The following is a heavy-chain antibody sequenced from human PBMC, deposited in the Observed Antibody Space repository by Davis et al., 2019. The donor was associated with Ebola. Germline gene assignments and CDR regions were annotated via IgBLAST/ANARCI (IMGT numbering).Heavy chain of an antibody. CDR2: ISSSSSYI. Sequence: PGGSLRLSCAASGFTFSSYSMNWVRQAPGKGLEWVSSISSSSSYIYYADSVKGRFTISRDNAKNSLYLQMNSLRAEDTAVYYCARGQLGYYYMDVWGKGTTVTVSS. V-gene: IGHV3-21*01. CDR3: ARGQLGYYYMDV. J-gene: IGHJ6*03. D-gene: IGHD6-13*01. CDR1: GFTFSSYS.